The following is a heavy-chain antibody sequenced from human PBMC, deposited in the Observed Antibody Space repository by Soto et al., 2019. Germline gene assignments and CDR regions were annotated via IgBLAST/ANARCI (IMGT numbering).Heavy chain of an antibody. J-gene: IGHJ6*02. D-gene: IGHD6-19*01. CDR2: ISVSSSYI. CDR3: ATIQRSGPRWGMDV. V-gene: IGHV3-21*01. CDR1: RCVLNAYS. Sequence: LPSVDSRCVLNAYSIRWVRHPPGKGLEWVSAISVSSSYIYYAASVKGRFIISRDNDATSVYLQMKNLRADDTAVYYCATIQRSGPRWGMDVRGQGTTVTVPS.